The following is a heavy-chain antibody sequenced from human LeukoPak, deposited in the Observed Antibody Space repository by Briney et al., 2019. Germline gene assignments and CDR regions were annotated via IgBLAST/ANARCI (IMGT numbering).Heavy chain of an antibody. CDR1: GYTFTSYG. V-gene: IGHV1-18*01. CDR3: ARDWEVGATLGYFDY. J-gene: IGHJ4*02. CDR2: ISAYNGNT. D-gene: IGHD1-26*01. Sequence: ASVKVSCKASGYTFTSYGISWVRQAPGQGLEWMGWISAYNGNTNYAQKLQGRVTMTTDTSTSTAYMELRSLRSEDTAVYYCARDWEVGATLGYFDYWGQGTLVTVSS.